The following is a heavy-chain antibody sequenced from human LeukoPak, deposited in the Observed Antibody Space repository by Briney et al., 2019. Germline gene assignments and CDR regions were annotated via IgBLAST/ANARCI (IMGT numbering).Heavy chain of an antibody. Sequence: GGSLRLSCAASGFTFSSYATNWVRQAPGKGLEWVSAISGPGGSTYYADSVKGRFTISRDNSKNTLYLQMNSLRAEDTAVYYCAKKVGGVYAFDIWGQGTMVTVSS. CDR1: GFTFSSYA. CDR3: AKKVGGVYAFDI. CDR2: ISGPGGST. D-gene: IGHD3-16*01. V-gene: IGHV3-23*01. J-gene: IGHJ3*02.